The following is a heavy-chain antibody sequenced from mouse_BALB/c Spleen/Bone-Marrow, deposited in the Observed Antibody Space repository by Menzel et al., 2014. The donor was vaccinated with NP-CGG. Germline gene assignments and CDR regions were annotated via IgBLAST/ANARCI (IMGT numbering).Heavy chain of an antibody. CDR3: ARRRYDGVDY. CDR2: IHYSGST. D-gene: IGHD2-14*01. Sequence: VQLKQSGPDLVKPSQSLSLTCTVTGYSITSGYSWHWIWQFPGNKLEWMGYIHYSGSTNYNPSLKSRISITRDTSKNQFFLQLNSVTTEDTATYYCARRRYDGVDYWGQGTTLTVSS. J-gene: IGHJ2*01. CDR1: GYSITSGYS. V-gene: IGHV3-1*02.